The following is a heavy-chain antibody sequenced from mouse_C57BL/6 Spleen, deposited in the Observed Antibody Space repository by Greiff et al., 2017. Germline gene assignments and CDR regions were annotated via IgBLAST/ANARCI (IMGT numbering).Heavy chain of an antibody. Sequence: DVMLVESGGGLVKPGGSLKLSCAASGFTFSDYGMHWVRQAPEKGLEWVAYISSGSSTIYYADTVKGRFTISRDNAKNTLFLQMTSLRSEDTAMYYCARDHYGSSYFDYWGQGTTLTVSS. D-gene: IGHD1-1*01. J-gene: IGHJ2*01. V-gene: IGHV5-17*01. CDR3: ARDHYGSSYFDY. CDR1: GFTFSDYG. CDR2: ISSGSSTI.